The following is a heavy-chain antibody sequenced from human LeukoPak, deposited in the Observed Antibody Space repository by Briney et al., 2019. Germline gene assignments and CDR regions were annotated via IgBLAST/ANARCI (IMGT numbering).Heavy chain of an antibody. J-gene: IGHJ4*02. CDR3: ARDQGSFDY. CDR1: GFSFSSYW. V-gene: IGHV3-74*01. CDR2: IHSDGIGT. Sequence: PGGSLRLSCAASGFSFSSYWMHWIRQAPGKGLVWVSRIHSDGIGTSYADSVRGRFIISRDNAKNTLYLQMNRLRAEDTAVYYCARDQGSFDYWGQGTLVTVSS.